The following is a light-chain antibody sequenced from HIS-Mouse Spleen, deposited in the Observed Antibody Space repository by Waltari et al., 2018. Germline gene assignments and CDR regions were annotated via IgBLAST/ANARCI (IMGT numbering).Light chain of an antibody. CDR2: WAS. J-gene: IGKJ1*01. Sequence: DIVMTQSPDSLAVSLGERATINCKSSQSVLYSSNNKNYLAWYQKKPGQPPKLLISWASTRESGVPDRFSGSGSGTDFTLTISSLQAEDVAVYYCQQYYSTPQTFGQGTKVE. CDR1: QSVLYSSNNKNY. V-gene: IGKV4-1*01. CDR3: QQYYSTPQT.